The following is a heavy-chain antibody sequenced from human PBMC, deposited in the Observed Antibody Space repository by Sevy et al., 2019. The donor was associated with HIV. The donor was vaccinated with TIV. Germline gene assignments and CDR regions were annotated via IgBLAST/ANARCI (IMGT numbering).Heavy chain of an antibody. CDR1: GFTFSNAW. D-gene: IGHD3-9*01. CDR3: TKDGTYYDILTGYYRVVDY. J-gene: IGHJ4*02. Sequence: GGSLRLSCAGSGFTFSNAWMSWVRQAPGKRLEWVGRIKSKTDGGTADNAAPVQGRFTISRDDSKNTLYLQMNSLKTEDTAVYYCTKDGTYYDILTGYYRVVDYWGQGTLVTVSS. CDR2: IKSKTDGGTA. V-gene: IGHV3-15*01.